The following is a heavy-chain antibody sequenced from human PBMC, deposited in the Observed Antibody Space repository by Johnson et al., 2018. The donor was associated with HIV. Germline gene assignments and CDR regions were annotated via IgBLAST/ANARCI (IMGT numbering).Heavy chain of an antibody. CDR1: GFTFSSYA. V-gene: IGHV3-30*04. J-gene: IGHJ3*02. CDR3: ARDQEAAAGPDDAFDI. CDR2: ISYDGSNK. D-gene: IGHD6-13*01. Sequence: QVQLVESGGGVVQPGRSLRLSCAASGFTFSSYAMHWVRQAPGKGLEWVAVISYDGSNKYYADSVKGRFTISRDNSKNTLYLQMNSLRAEDTAVYYCARDQEAAAGPDDAFDIWGQGTMVTVSS.